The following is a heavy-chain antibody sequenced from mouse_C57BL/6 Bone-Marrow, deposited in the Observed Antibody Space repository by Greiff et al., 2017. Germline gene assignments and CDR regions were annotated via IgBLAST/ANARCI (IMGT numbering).Heavy chain of an antibody. D-gene: IGHD2-5*01. J-gene: IGHJ1*03. CDR3: ARKGAYYSNYVDWYFDV. CDR1: GFSLTSYA. Sequence: VQLQESGPGLVAPSQSLSITCTVSGFSLTSYAISWVRQPPGKGLEWLGVIWTGGGTNYNSALKTRLSISKDNSKSQVFLKMNSLQTDDTARYYCARKGAYYSNYVDWYFDVWGTGTTVTVSS. CDR2: IWTGGGT. V-gene: IGHV2-9-1*01.